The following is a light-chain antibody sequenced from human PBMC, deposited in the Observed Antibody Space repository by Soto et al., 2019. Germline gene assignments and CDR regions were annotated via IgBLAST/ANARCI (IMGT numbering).Light chain of an antibody. V-gene: IGKV3-15*01. Sequence: DIVMTQSPPTLSASPGERATLSCRARQSIINNLAWYQQKPGQDPRFLIYGASARATGIPARFSGSGSGTEFTLTISSLQSEDFAVESCQQYNDWPRTGGQGPKVEI. CDR2: GAS. CDR1: QSIINN. J-gene: IGKJ1*01. CDR3: QQYNDWPRT.